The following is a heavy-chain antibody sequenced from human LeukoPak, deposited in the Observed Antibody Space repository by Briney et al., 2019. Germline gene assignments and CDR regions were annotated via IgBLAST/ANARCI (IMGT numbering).Heavy chain of an antibody. J-gene: IGHJ4*02. CDR3: ARTRLRYYGSGSYHTYYFDY. V-gene: IGHV1-2*06. Sequence: ASVKVSCKASGYTFTGYYMHWVRQAPGQGLEWMGRINPNSGGTNYAQKLQGRVTMTRDTSISTAYMELSRLRSDDTAVYYCARTRLRYYGSGSYHTYYFDYWGQGTLVTVSS. D-gene: IGHD3-10*01. CDR1: GYTFTGYY. CDR2: INPNSGGT.